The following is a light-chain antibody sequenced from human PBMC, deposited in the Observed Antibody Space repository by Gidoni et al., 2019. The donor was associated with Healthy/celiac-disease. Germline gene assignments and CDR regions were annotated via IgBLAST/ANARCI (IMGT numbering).Light chain of an antibody. J-gene: IGKJ1*01. V-gene: IGKV1-39*01. CDR3: QQSYSTPPT. CDR1: QSISSY. CDR2: AAS. Sequence: DIHMTHSPSSLSASVGDRVTITCRASQSISSYLNWYQQKPGKAPKLLIYAASSLQSGVPSRFSGSGSGTDFTLNISSLQSEDFATYYCQQSYSTPPTFGQGTKVEIK.